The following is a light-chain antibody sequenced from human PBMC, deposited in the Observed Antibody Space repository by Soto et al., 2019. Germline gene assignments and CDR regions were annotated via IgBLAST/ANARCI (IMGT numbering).Light chain of an antibody. V-gene: IGLV1-44*01. CDR1: SSNIGSNT. J-gene: IGLJ3*02. CDR2: SNN. CDR3: AARDDSLNGPV. Sequence: QSVLTQPPSASGTPGQRVTISCSGSSSNIGSNTVNWYQQLPGTAPKLLIYSNNQRPSGVPDRFSGSRSGTSASPAISGLQSEDEADYYCAARDDSLNGPVFGGGTKLTVL.